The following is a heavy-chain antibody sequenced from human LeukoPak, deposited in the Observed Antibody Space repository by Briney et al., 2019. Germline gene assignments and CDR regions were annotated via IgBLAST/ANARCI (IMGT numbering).Heavy chain of an antibody. CDR3: ARAHDFWSGYGGNYMDV. V-gene: IGHV3-21*01. CDR2: ITSFGSDI. CDR1: GFSFRTHI. D-gene: IGHD3-3*01. Sequence: GGSLRLSCAASGFSFRTHIMKWVRPAPGKGLEWVSSITSFGSDIYYADSVKGRFTISRDDGKNSLYLQMSSLGAEDSAVYYCARAHDFWSGYGGNYMDVWGKGTTVTVSS. J-gene: IGHJ6*03.